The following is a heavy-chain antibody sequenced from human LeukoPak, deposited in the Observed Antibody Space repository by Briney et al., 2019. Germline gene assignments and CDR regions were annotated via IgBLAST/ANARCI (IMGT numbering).Heavy chain of an antibody. CDR1: GFTFSSCE. D-gene: IGHD4-17*01. J-gene: IGHJ4*02. V-gene: IGHV3-48*03. CDR3: AGTTVTTEGFDY. Sequence: GGSLRLSCAASGFTFSSCEMNWVRQAPGKGLEWVSYISTSGSIIYYADSVKGRFTISRDNAKNSLYLQMNSLRAEDTAVYYCAGTTVTTEGFDYWDQGTLVIVSS. CDR2: ISTSGSII.